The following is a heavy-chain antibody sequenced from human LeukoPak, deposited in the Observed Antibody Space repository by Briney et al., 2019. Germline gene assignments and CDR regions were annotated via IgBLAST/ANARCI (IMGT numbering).Heavy chain of an antibody. J-gene: IGHJ4*02. CDR1: GYTFTDYY. Sequence: ASVKVSCKASGYTFTDYYMHWVRQAPGQGLEWMGWINPNSGGTNYAQKFQGRVTMTRDTSISTAYMELSRLRSDDTAVYYCAREDTAMAQCFDYWGQGTLVTVSS. V-gene: IGHV1-2*02. D-gene: IGHD5-18*01. CDR2: INPNSGGT. CDR3: AREDTAMAQCFDY.